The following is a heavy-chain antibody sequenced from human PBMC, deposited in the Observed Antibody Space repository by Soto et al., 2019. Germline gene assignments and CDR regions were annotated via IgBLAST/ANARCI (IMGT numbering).Heavy chain of an antibody. Sequence: QVQLVQSGAEMRNPGASVKVACKASGFTFTNYGISWVRQAPGQGLEWMGWLNTYNGNTNYAQMLQGRVTMTTDTSASTAYMELRCLSSDDTAVYFCARGMSPYYSDSWGQGTLVIVSS. J-gene: IGHJ4*02. CDR1: GFTFTNYG. CDR3: ARGMSPYYSDS. V-gene: IGHV1-18*04. CDR2: LNTYNGNT.